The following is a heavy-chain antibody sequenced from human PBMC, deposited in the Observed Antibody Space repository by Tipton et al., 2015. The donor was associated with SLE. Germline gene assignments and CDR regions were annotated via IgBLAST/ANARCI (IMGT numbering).Heavy chain of an antibody. CDR1: GGSFSGYY. J-gene: IGHJ4*02. CDR3: ARRRFQSASDY. V-gene: IGHV4-34*01. D-gene: IGHD2-21*01. CDR2: ITLSGGT. Sequence: TLSLTCAVNGGSFSGYYWSWIRQPPGKGLEWIGEITLSGGTNYNPSLKSRVTISVDTSKNQFSLNLTSVTAADTAVYYCARRRFQSASDYWGQGTLVSVSS.